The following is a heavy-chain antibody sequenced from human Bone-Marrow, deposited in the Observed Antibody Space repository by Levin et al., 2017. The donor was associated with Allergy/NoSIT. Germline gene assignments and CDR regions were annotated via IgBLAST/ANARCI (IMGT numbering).Heavy chain of an antibody. CDR3: ARDVRGWSDYYFDY. CDR2: ISYDGSNK. V-gene: IGHV3-30-3*01. J-gene: IGHJ4*02. CDR1: GFTFSSYA. D-gene: IGHD6-19*01. Sequence: GESLKISCAASGFTFSSYAMHWVRQAPGKGLEWVAVISYDGSNKYYADSVKGRFTISRDNSKNTLYLQMNSLRAEDTAVYYCARDVRGWSDYYFDYWGQGTLVTVSS.